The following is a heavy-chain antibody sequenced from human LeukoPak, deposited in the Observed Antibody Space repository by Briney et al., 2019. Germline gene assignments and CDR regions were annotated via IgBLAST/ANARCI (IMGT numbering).Heavy chain of an antibody. D-gene: IGHD3-10*01. CDR1: GGSISSSSYY. V-gene: IGHV4-39*07. J-gene: IGHJ5*02. Sequence: PSETLSLTCTVSGGSISSSSYYWGWIRQPPGKGLEWIGSIYYSGTTYYNPSLESRVTISVDTSKNQFSLKLNSVTAADTAVYYCARVYFYGSASYLSNWFDPWGQGTLVTVSS. CDR3: ARVYFYGSASYLSNWFDP. CDR2: IYYSGTT.